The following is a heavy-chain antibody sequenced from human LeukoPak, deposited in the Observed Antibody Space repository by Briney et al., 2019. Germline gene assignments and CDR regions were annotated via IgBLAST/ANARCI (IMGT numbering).Heavy chain of an antibody. CDR3: ARDKALLAGAFDI. Sequence: PGGSLRLSCAASGLTFDNYGMYWVRQAPGKGLEWVCAINWNGVCTNYADSVKGRFTISRDNAKNSLYLQMSGLGVEDTAMYNCARDKALLAGAFDIRGQATMVTVSS. J-gene: IGHJ3*02. V-gene: IGHV3-20*01. CDR2: INWNGVCT. CDR1: GLTFDNYG.